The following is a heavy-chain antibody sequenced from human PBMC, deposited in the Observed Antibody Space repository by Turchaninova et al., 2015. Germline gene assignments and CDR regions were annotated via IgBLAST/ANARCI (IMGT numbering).Heavy chain of an antibody. D-gene: IGHD1-1*01. CDR3: ARGLPRYIQLERRAFFDY. CDR1: GGALRVDY. V-gene: IGHV4-34*01. Sequence: VPLNQWGAGMLQPSEPLSPPLSVLGGALRVDYWPSIHQPQGKGLEWIWEINQSGSTHYNPSLKSRVTISVDTSKNQFSLKLSSVTAADTAVYYCARGLPRYIQLERRAFFDYWGQGTLVTVSS. J-gene: IGHJ4*02. CDR2: INQSGST.